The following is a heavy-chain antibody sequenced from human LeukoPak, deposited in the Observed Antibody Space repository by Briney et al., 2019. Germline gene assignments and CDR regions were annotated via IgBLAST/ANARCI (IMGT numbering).Heavy chain of an antibody. J-gene: IGHJ6*03. CDR3: ARDGGYYYYYMDV. D-gene: IGHD3-16*01. Sequence: SETLSLTCAVSGGSISGSNWWSWVRQAPGKGLEWIGYIYYSGSTDYNPSLKSRVTISVETSKNQFSLKLSSVTAADTAVYFCARDGGYYYYYMDVWGKGTTVTISS. V-gene: IGHV4-4*02. CDR1: GGSISGSNW. CDR2: IYYSGST.